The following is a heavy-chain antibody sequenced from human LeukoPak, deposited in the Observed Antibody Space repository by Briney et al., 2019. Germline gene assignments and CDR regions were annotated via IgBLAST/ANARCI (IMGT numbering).Heavy chain of an antibody. CDR2: IWYDGSNK. J-gene: IGHJ4*02. CDR3: ARDHSSGWAYYFDY. D-gene: IGHD6-19*01. V-gene: IGHV3-33*01. CDR1: GFTFSSYG. Sequence: GGSLRLSCAASGFTFSSYGMHWVRQAPGKGLEWVAVIWYDGSNKYYADPVKGRFTISRDNSKNTLYLQMNSLRAEDTAVYYCARDHSSGWAYYFDYWGQGTLVTVSS.